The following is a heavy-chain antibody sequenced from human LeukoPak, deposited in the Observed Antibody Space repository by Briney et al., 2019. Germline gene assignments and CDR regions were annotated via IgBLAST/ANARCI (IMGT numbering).Heavy chain of an antibody. CDR1: GFTFSSYA. CDR3: AKDRPAPLIAAPQDY. J-gene: IGHJ4*02. V-gene: IGHV3-23*01. CDR2: ISGSGVST. D-gene: IGHD6-6*01. Sequence: PGGSLRLSCAASGFTFSSYAMSWVRQAPGKGLEWVSTISGSGVSTYYADSVKGRFTISRDNSKNTLYLQMNSLRVEDTAVFYCAKDRPAPLIAAPQDYWGQGTLVTVSS.